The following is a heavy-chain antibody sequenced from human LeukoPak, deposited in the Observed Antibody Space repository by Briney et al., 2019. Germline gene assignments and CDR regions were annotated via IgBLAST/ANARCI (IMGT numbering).Heavy chain of an antibody. J-gene: IGHJ4*02. CDR1: GFTFSSYW. V-gene: IGHV3-7*01. D-gene: IGHD3-22*01. Sequence: GGSLRLSCAASGFTFSSYWMNWARQAPGKGLKWVASINHNGNVNYYVDSVKGRFTISRDNAKNTLYLQMNSLRAEDTAVYYCARDGYYYDSSGYSVYWGQGTLVTVSS. CDR3: ARDGYYYDSSGYSVY. CDR2: INHNGNVN.